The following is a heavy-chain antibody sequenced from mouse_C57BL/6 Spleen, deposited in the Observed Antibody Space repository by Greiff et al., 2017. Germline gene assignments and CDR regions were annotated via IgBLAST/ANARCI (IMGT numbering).Heavy chain of an antibody. CDR2: IYPGDGDT. CDR1: GYAFSSSW. D-gene: IGHD1-1*01. Sequence: QVQLQQSGPELVKPGASVKISCKASGYAFSSSWMNWVKQRPGKGLEWIGRIYPGDGDTNYNGKFKGKATLTADKSSSTAYMQLSSLTSEDSAVYFCAREALFITTVEGYWGQGTLVTVSA. CDR3: AREALFITTVEGY. J-gene: IGHJ3*01. V-gene: IGHV1-82*01.